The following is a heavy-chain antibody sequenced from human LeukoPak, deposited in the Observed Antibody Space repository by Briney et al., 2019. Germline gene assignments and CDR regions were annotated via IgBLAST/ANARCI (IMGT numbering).Heavy chain of an antibody. V-gene: IGHV3-21*01. D-gene: IGHD6-13*01. CDR1: GFTFSSYS. Sequence: GGSLRLSCAASGFTFSSYSMNWVRQAPGKGLEWVSSISSSSSYIYYADSVKGRFTISRDNAKNSLYLQMNSLRAEDTAVYYCQAGIAAAGTLDYWGQGTLVTVSS. CDR2: ISSSSSYI. J-gene: IGHJ4*02. CDR3: QAGIAAAGTLDY.